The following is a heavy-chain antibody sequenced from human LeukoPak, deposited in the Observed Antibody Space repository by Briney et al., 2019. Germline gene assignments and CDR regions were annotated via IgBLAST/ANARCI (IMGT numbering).Heavy chain of an antibody. D-gene: IGHD6-6*01. J-gene: IGHJ5*02. CDR2: ISVYNGNT. CDR1: GGTFSSYA. CDR3: ARIRGAAPSYWFDP. V-gene: IGHV1-18*01. Sequence: ASVKVSCKASGGTFSSYAISWVRQAPGQGLEWMGWISVYNGNTNYAQKLQGRVTMTTDTSTSTVYMELRSLRSDDTAVYYCARIRGAAPSYWFDPWGQGTLVTVSS.